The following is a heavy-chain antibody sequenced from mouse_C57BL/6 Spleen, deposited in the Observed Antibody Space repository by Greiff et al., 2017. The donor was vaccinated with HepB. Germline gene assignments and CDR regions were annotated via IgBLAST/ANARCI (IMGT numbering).Heavy chain of an antibody. CDR1: GFSLTSYG. D-gene: IGHD1-1*01. CDR3: ARNPPYYGSSHYYAMDY. Sequence: QVQLQQSGPGLVQPSQSLSITCTVSGFSLTSYGVHWVRQSPGKGLEWLGVIWSGGSTDYNAAFISRLSISKDNSKSQVFFKMNSLQADDTAIYYCARNPPYYGSSHYYAMDYWGQGTSVTVSS. V-gene: IGHV2-2*01. CDR2: IWSGGST. J-gene: IGHJ4*01.